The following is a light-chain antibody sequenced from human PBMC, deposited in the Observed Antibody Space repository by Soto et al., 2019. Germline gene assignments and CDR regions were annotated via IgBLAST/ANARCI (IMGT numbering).Light chain of an antibody. J-gene: IGKJ5*01. CDR2: DAS. CDR1: QSVSSY. V-gene: IGKV3-11*01. Sequence: EIVLTQSPATLSLSPGERATLSCRASQSVSSYLGWYQQKPGQAPRLLIYDASDRATGIPARFSGSGSGTDFTLTITSLEPEDSAVYDCQQRSNWPITFGQGTRLEIK. CDR3: QQRSNWPIT.